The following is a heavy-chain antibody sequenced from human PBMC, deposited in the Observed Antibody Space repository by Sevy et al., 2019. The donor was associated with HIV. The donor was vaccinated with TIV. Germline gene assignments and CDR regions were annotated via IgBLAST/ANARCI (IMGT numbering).Heavy chain of an antibody. V-gene: IGHV3-23*01. D-gene: IGHD3-22*01. CDR3: AKDPDYYDSSGYPGIEDY. CDR2: ISGSGGST. J-gene: IGHJ4*02. CDR1: GFTFSSYA. Sequence: GGSLRLSCAASGFTFSSYAMSWVRQAPGKGLEWVSAISGSGGSTYYADSVKGRFTISRDNSKNTLYLQMNSLRAEDTAVYYCAKDPDYYDSSGYPGIEDYRGQGTLVTVSS.